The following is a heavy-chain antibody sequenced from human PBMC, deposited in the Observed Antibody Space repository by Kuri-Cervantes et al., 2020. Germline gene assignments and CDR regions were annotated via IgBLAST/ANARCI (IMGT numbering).Heavy chain of an antibody. D-gene: IGHD6-19*01. Sequence: GESLKISCAASGFTFSSYWMSWVRQAPGKGLEWVANIKQDGSEKYYVDSVKGRFTISRDNAKNSLYLQMNSLRDEDTAVYYCAREMGQCLVHYYYYGMDVWGQGTTVTVSS. V-gene: IGHV3-7*01. J-gene: IGHJ6*02. CDR1: GFTFSSYW. CDR3: AREMGQCLVHYYYYGMDV. CDR2: IKQDGSEK.